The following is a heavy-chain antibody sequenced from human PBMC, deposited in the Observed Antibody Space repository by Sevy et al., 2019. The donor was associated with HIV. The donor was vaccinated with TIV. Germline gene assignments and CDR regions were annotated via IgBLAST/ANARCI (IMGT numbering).Heavy chain of an antibody. D-gene: IGHD1-26*01. V-gene: IGHV1-2*02. CDR1: GYTFTGYY. CDR3: ARASELPNPWYFDY. J-gene: IGHJ4*02. Sequence: ASVKVSCKASGYTFTGYYMHWVRQAPGQGLEWMGWINPNSGGTNYAQKFQGRVTMTRETSISTAYMELSRLRSDDTAVYYCARASELPNPWYFDYWGQGTLVTVSS. CDR2: INPNSGGT.